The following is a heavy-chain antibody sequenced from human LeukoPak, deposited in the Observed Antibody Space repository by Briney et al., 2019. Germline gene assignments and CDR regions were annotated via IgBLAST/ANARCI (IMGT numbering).Heavy chain of an antibody. J-gene: IGHJ4*02. CDR2: IYHSGST. V-gene: IGHV4-34*01. CDR1: GGSFSGYY. D-gene: IGHD3-16*02. Sequence: SETLSLTCAVYGGSFSGYYWSWIRQPPGKGLEWIGYIYHSGSTYYNPSLKSRVTISVDRSKNQFSLKLSSVTAADTAVYYCARGRLGELSFWGQGTLVTVSS. CDR3: ARGRLGELSF.